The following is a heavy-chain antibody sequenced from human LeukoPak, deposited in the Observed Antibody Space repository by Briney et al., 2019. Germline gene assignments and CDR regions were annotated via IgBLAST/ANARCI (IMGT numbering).Heavy chain of an antibody. V-gene: IGHV1-69*05. CDR1: GGTFSSYA. J-gene: IGHJ5*02. D-gene: IGHD5-24*01. CDR2: IIPIFGTA. Sequence: ASVKVSCKASGGTFSSYAISWVRQAPGQGLEWMGGIIPIFGTANYAQKFQGRVTLTRDMSTSTDYLELSSLRSEDTAVYYCARDNSVRDEAWWFNPWGREPWSPSPQ. CDR3: ARDNSVRDEAWWFNP.